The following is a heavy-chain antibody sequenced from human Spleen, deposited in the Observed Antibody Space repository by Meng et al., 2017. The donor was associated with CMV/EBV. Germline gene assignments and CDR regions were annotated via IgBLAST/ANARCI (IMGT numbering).Heavy chain of an antibody. CDR1: GYTFSTYA. CDR2: MNPHSGNA. Sequence: ASVKVSCKASGYTFSTYAISWVRQAPGQGLEWMGWMNPHSGNAGYAQKFQGRLTMTRNTSISTAYMELSSLRPEDTAVYYCVRVDCSTTSCPQGYYYYYNMDVWGQGTTVTVSS. V-gene: IGHV1-8*02. D-gene: IGHD2-2*01. CDR3: VRVDCSTTSCPQGYYYYYNMDV. J-gene: IGHJ6*02.